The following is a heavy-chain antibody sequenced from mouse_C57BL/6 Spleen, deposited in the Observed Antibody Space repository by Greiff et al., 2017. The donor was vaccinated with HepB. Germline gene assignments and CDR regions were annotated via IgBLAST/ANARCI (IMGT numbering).Heavy chain of an antibody. V-gene: IGHV1-19*01. D-gene: IGHD1-1*01. CDR2: INPYNGGT. CDR3: ARRGTTVVAKKAPWYFDV. CDR1: GYTFTDYY. J-gene: IGHJ1*03. Sequence: EVQLQQSGPVLVKPGASVKMSCKASGYTFTDYYMNWVKQSHGKSLEWIGVINPYNGGTSYNQKFKGKATLTVDKSSSTAYMELNSLTSEDSAVYYCARRGTTVVAKKAPWYFDVWGTGTTVTVSS.